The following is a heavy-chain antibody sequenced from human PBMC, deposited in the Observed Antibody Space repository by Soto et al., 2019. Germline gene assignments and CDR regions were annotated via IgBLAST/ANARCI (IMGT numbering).Heavy chain of an antibody. D-gene: IGHD2-21*02. CDR1: GYTFTNYG. V-gene: IGHV1-18*01. J-gene: IGHJ6*02. CDR3: ARDLWGYCGTDCYPLDV. Sequence: GASVKVSCKASGYTFTNYGFSWVRQAPGQGLEWMGWISAYNGNTKNAQKFQGRVTMTTDTSTSTAYMELRSLRSDDTAVYYCARDLWGYCGTDCYPLDVWGQGTTVTVSS. CDR2: ISAYNGNT.